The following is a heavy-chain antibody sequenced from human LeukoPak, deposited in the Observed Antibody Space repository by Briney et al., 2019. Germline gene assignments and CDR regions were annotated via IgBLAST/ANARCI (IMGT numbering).Heavy chain of an antibody. CDR1: GGSISSSSYY. Sequence: SETLSLTCTVSGGSISSSSYYWGWIRQPPGTGLEWIGSIYYSGSTYYNPSLKSRVTISVDTSKNQFSLKLSSVTAADTAVYYCARTARMVRGVKGPNWFDPWGQGTLVTVSS. CDR3: ARTARMVRGVKGPNWFDP. D-gene: IGHD3-10*01. V-gene: IGHV4-39*01. J-gene: IGHJ5*02. CDR2: IYYSGST.